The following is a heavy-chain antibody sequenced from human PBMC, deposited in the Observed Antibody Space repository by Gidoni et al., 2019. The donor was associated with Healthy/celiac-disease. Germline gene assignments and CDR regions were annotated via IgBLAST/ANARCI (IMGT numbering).Heavy chain of an antibody. Sequence: EVQLVESGGGLVQPGGSLRLSCAASGFTFSSYEMTWVRQAPGKGLEWVSYISSSGSTIYYADSVKGRFTISRDNAKNSLYLQMNSLRAEDTAVYYCARELGQRGWMGHGYYYYGMDVWGQGTTVTVSS. CDR1: GFTFSSYE. CDR2: ISSSGSTI. D-gene: IGHD6-19*01. CDR3: ARELGQRGWMGHGYYYYGMDV. V-gene: IGHV3-48*03. J-gene: IGHJ6*02.